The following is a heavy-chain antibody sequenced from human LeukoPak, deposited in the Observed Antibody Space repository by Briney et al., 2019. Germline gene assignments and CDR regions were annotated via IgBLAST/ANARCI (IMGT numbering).Heavy chain of an antibody. D-gene: IGHD5-12*01. V-gene: IGHV4-4*07. CDR1: GGSISSYY. J-gene: IGHJ5*02. Sequence: SGTLSLTCTVSGGSISSYYWSWIRQPAGKGLEWIGRIYTSGSTNYNPSLKSRVTMSVDTSKNQFSLKLSSVTAADTAVYYCARVEATIFWFDPWGQGTLVTVSS. CDR2: IYTSGST. CDR3: ARVEATIFWFDP.